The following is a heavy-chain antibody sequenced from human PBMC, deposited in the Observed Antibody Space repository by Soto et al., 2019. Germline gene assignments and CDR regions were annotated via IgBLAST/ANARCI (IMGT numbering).Heavy chain of an antibody. CDR1: GGTFSSYA. Sequence: QVQLVQSGAEVKKPGSSVKVSCKASGGTFSSYAISWVRQAPGQGLEWMGGIIPIFGTANYAQKFQGRVTITEDKSTSTAYMELSSLRSEDTAMYYCARPYQLLTYYYYGMGVWGQGTTVTVSS. J-gene: IGHJ6*02. D-gene: IGHD2-2*01. V-gene: IGHV1-69*06. CDR2: IIPIFGTA. CDR3: ARPYQLLTYYYYGMGV.